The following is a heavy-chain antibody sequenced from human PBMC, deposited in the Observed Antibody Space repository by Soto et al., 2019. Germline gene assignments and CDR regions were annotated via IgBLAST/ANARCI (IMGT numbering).Heavy chain of an antibody. V-gene: IGHV3-13*01. CDR2: IGTAGDT. Sequence: EVQLVESGGGLVQPGESLRLSCAASGFTFSSYDMHWVRQATGKGLEWVSAIGTAGDTYYPGSVKGRFTISRENAKNSLYLQMNSLRAGDTAVYYCARGGEDDAFDIWGQGTMVTVSS. D-gene: IGHD6-25*01. CDR3: ARGGEDDAFDI. J-gene: IGHJ3*02. CDR1: GFTFSSYD.